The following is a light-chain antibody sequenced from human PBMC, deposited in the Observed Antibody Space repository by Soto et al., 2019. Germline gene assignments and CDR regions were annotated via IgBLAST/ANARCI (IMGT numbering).Light chain of an antibody. J-gene: IGLJ2*01. V-gene: IGLV1-44*01. CDR1: SSNIGSNT. CDR2: IDN. CDR3: AAWDDSLNGPV. Sequence: QAVVTQPPSASGTPGQRVTISCSGGSSNIGSNTVNWYQQLPGTAPKLFIYIDNQRPSWVPDRFSGSKSGTSASLAISGLQSDDEAEYYCAAWDDSLNGPVFGGGTKLTVL.